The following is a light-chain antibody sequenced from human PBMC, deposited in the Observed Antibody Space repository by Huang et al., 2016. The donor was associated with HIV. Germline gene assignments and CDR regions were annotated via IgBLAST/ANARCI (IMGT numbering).Light chain of an antibody. Sequence: DIQMTQSPSSLSASVGDRVTITCRASQSIASYLNWYQQKPGKAPNLLIYDASSLQSGVPSRFSGSGSGTDFTLTISSLQPEDFATYYCQQSYTTPRGFTFGPGTKVDIK. CDR2: DAS. CDR1: QSIASY. V-gene: IGKV1-39*01. CDR3: QQSYTTPRGFT. J-gene: IGKJ3*01.